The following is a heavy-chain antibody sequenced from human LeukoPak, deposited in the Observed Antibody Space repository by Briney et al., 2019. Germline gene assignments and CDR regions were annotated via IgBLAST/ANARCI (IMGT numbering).Heavy chain of an antibody. CDR2: IKRKSDGGTT. D-gene: IGHD3-3*01. CDR3: SQGSGFYFNY. V-gene: IGHV3-15*07. J-gene: IGHJ4*02. Sequence: GGSLRLSCAVSGLTLSNVWMNWVRQAPGKGLEWVGLIKRKSDGGTTEFAAPVKGRFTISRDDPKNTLYLQMDSLTSEDTAVYYCSQGSGFYFNYWGQGTLVTVSS. CDR1: GLTLSNVW.